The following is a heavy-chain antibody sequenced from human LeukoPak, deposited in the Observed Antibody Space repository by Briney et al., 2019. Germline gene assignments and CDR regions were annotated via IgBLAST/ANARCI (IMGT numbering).Heavy chain of an antibody. CDR2: ISSSSNYI. Sequence: GGSLRLSCAASGYTFSSYSMNWVRQTPGEGLECVSSISSSSNYIYYADSVRGRFTISRDNAKNSLYLQMNSLTAEDTAVYYCARAVANSFDYWGQGTLVTVSS. CDR1: GYTFSSYS. CDR3: ARAVANSFDY. J-gene: IGHJ4*02. V-gene: IGHV3-21*01. D-gene: IGHD5-12*01.